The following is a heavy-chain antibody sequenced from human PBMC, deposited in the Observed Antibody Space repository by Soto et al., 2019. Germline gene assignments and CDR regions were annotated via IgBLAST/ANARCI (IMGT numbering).Heavy chain of an antibody. V-gene: IGHV1-3*01. J-gene: IGHJ4*02. Sequence: QVQLVQSGAEVKKPGASVKVSCKASGYTFTSYAMHWVRQAPGQRLEWMGWINAGNGNTKYSQKFQGRVTITRDTSASTAYMELSRLRSEDTAVYYCATSSLGYCSGGSCYSLDYWGQGTLVTVSS. CDR3: ATSSLGYCSGGSCYSLDY. CDR1: GYTFTSYA. CDR2: INAGNGNT. D-gene: IGHD2-15*01.